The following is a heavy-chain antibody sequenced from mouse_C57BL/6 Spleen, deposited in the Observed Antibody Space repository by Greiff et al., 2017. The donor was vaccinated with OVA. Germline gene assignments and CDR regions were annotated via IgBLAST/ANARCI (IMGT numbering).Heavy chain of an antibody. CDR3: AREPNYYGSSYGYFDY. Sequence: QVQLKESGTELVKPGASVKLSCKASGYTFTSYWMHWVKQRPGQGLEWIGNINPSNGGTNYNEKFKSKATLTVDKSSSTAYMQLSSLTSEDSAVYYCAREPNYYGSSYGYFDYWGQGTTLTVSS. J-gene: IGHJ2*01. CDR2: INPSNGGT. V-gene: IGHV1-53*01. D-gene: IGHD1-1*01. CDR1: GYTFTSYW.